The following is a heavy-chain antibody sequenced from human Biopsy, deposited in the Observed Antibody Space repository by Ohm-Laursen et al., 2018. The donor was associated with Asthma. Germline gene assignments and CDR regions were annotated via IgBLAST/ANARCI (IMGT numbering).Heavy chain of an antibody. D-gene: IGHD5-18*01. J-gene: IGHJ5*02. V-gene: IGHV4-59*01. CDR3: ARGQGRGIQLWSLDP. CDR1: GGSISSDY. Sequence: TLSLTCTVSGGSISSDYWSWLRQSPRKGLEWIGYIHNSGNTNYNPSLKSRVTISLDTSKNHFSLRLSFVTAADTAVYFCARGQGRGIQLWSLDPWGQGTLVTVSS. CDR2: IHNSGNT.